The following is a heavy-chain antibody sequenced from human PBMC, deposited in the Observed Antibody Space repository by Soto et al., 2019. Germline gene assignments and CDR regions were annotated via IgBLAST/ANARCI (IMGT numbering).Heavy chain of an antibody. CDR3: AKERDSRGYFDY. CDR2: ISGSGGST. Sequence: EVQLLEAGGGLVQPGGSLRLSCAASGFSFSSYAGSWVRQAPGKGLEWVSAISGSGGSTYYADSVKGRFTISRDNSKNTLHLQMNSLRVEDTAVYYCAKERDSRGYFDYWGQGTLVTVSS. D-gene: IGHD3-22*01. V-gene: IGHV3-23*01. J-gene: IGHJ4*02. CDR1: GFSFSSYA.